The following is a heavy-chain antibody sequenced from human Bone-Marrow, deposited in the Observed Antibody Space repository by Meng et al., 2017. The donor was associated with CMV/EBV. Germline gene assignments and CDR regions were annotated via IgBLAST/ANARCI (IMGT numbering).Heavy chain of an antibody. Sequence: GSLKISCAASGFTFSSYWMSWVRQAPGKGLEWVTNIKQDGSEKYYVDSVKGRFTISRDNAKNSLYLQMNSLRSDDTAVYYCARDHSTSSSLSNWFDPWGQGTLVTVSS. CDR1: GFTFSSYW. V-gene: IGHV3-7*03. D-gene: IGHD6-6*01. CDR2: IKQDGSEK. CDR3: ARDHSTSSSLSNWFDP. J-gene: IGHJ5*02.